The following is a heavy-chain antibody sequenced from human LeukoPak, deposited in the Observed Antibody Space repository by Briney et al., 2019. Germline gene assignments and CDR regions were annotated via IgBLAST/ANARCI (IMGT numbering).Heavy chain of an antibody. Sequence: SVKVSCKASGYTFTSYGISWVRQAPGQGLEWMGGTIPIFGTANYAQKFQGRVTITADKSTSTVYMELNSLKSEDTAVYYCARGWDYDSGGRPTAYVYWGQGTLVTVSS. V-gene: IGHV1-69*06. CDR1: GYTFTSYG. D-gene: IGHD3-22*01. J-gene: IGHJ4*02. CDR2: TIPIFGTA. CDR3: ARGWDYDSGGRPTAYVY.